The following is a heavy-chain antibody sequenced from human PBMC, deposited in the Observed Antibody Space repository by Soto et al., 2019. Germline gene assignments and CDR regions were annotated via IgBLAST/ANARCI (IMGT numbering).Heavy chain of an antibody. D-gene: IGHD5-12*01. CDR1: GGTFSSYA. J-gene: IGHJ4*02. CDR3: ARSAAYLATLNY. V-gene: IGHV1-69*13. CDR2: IIPIFGTA. Sequence: SVKVSCKASGGTFSSYAISWVRQAPGQGLEWMGGIIPIFGTANYAQKFQGRVTITADESTSTAYMELSSLRSEDTAVYYCARSAAYLATLNYWGQGTLVTVS.